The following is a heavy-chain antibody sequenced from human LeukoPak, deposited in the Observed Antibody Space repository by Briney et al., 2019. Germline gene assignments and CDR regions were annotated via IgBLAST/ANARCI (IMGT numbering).Heavy chain of an antibody. J-gene: IGHJ4*02. V-gene: IGHV1-24*01. CDR3: TTVGGYNWNPGDY. CDR2: FDPEDGET. Sequence: ASVKVSCKVSGYTLTELSMHWVRQAPGKGLEWMGGFDPEDGETIYAQKFQGRVTMTEDTSTDTAYMELSSLRSEDTAVYYCTTVGGYNWNPGDYWGQGTLVTVSS. CDR1: GYTLTELS. D-gene: IGHD1-20*01.